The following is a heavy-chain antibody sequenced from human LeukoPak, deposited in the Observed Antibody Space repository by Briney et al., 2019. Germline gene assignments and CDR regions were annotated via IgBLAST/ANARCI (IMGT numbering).Heavy chain of an antibody. Sequence: GGSLRLSCAASGFTFSSYGMHWVRQAPGKGLEWVAVISNDGSNKYQADSVTGRFTISRDNSKNTLYLQMNSLRAEGTAVYYCAKGPNSSGWYHFDYWGQGTLVTVSS. V-gene: IGHV3-30*18. CDR2: ISNDGSNK. J-gene: IGHJ4*02. CDR1: GFTFSSYG. D-gene: IGHD6-19*01. CDR3: AKGPNSSGWYHFDY.